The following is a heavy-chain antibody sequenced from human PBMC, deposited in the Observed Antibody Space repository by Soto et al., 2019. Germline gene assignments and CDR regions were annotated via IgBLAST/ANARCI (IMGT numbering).Heavy chain of an antibody. CDR1: GCSFSRGSYY. CDR3: ARGSGSQHWFDP. V-gene: IGHV4-61*01. J-gene: IGHJ5*02. CDR2: IYYSGST. Sequence: WGTLSLTCAASGCSFSRGSYYWGCIRQPPGKGLEWIAYIYYSGSTNYNPSPKRRVTISVDTSKNQFSLKLSSVTAADPAVYYCARGSGSQHWFDPWGQGTLVTVSS. D-gene: IGHD1-26*01.